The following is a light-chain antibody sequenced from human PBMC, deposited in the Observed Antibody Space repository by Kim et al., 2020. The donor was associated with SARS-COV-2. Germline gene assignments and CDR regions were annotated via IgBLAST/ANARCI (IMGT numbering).Light chain of an antibody. Sequence: DIQMTQSPSFVFASVGDRVTITCRASQDIAKWLAWYQQKPGRAPKLLIYAASTLETGVPSRFSGSGSGTDFTLTINGLQAGDFATYFCQQAKTFPLTFGGGTKVDIK. CDR2: AAS. J-gene: IGKJ4*01. CDR3: QQAKTFPLT. V-gene: IGKV1-12*01. CDR1: QDIAKW.